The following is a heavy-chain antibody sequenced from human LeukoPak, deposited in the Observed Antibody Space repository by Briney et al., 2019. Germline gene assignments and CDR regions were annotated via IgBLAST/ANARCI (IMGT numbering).Heavy chain of an antibody. Sequence: GGSLRLSCAASEFIFSSYSMNWVRQTPGKGLEWVSYISSSSSTIYYADSVKGRFTISRDNAKNSLYLQMNSLRAEDTAVYYCARDSGYDFDYWGQGTLVTVSS. CDR2: ISSSSSTI. CDR3: ARDSGYDFDY. J-gene: IGHJ4*02. V-gene: IGHV3-48*01. D-gene: IGHD5-12*01. CDR1: EFIFSSYS.